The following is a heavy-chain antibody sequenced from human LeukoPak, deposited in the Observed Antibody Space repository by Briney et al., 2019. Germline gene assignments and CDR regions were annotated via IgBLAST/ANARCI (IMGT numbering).Heavy chain of an antibody. J-gene: IGHJ4*02. CDR2: IYYSGST. D-gene: IGHD3-22*01. CDR1: GGSISSYY. V-gene: IGHV4-59*08. CDR3: ASYDSSGYYPSFGY. Sequence: SETLSLTCTVSGGSISSYYWSWIRQPPGKGLEWIGYIYYSGSTNYNPSLKSRVTISVDTSKNQFSLKLSSVTAADTAVYYCASYDSSGYYPSFGYWGQGTLVTVSS.